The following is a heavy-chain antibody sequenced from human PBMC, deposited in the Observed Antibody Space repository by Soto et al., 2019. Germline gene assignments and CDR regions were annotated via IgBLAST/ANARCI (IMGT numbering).Heavy chain of an antibody. Sequence: ASVKVSCKASGYTFTGYYMHWVRQSPGQGLEWMGWINPNSGGTNYAQKFQGRVTMTRDTSISTAYMELSRLRSDDTAVYYCARDRKQWLVSWFDPWGQGTLLTVSS. CDR3: ARDRKQWLVSWFDP. CDR1: GYTFTGYY. CDR2: INPNSGGT. J-gene: IGHJ5*02. V-gene: IGHV1-2*02. D-gene: IGHD6-19*01.